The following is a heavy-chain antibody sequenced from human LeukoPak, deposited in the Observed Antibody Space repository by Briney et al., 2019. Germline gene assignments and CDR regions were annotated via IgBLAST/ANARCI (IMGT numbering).Heavy chain of an antibody. V-gene: IGHV3-64*01. J-gene: IGHJ4*02. CDR1: GGTFSSYA. D-gene: IGHD3-3*01. Sequence: ASVKVSCKASGGTFSSYAMHWVRQAPGKGLEYVSAISSNGGSTYYANSVKGRFTISRDNSKNTLYLQMGSLRAEDMAVYYCARGHYDFWSGYFVFDYWGQGTLVTVSS. CDR3: ARGHYDFWSGYFVFDY. CDR2: ISSNGGST.